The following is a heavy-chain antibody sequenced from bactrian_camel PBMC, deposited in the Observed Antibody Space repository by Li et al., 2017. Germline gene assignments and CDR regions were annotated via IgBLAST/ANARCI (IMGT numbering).Heavy chain of an antibody. D-gene: IGHD7*01. CDR3: TTGTDLAS. J-gene: IGHJ6*01. V-gene: IGHV3S63*01. Sequence: QLVESGGGSVQAGGSPRLSCIASEFNFDNYFLGWYRQAPGDECEMVSTITKDGATFYRDSVKGRFTISHDNAKNTVYLQMNSLKSEDTGLYYCTTGTDLASWGQGTQVTVS. CDR1: EFNFDNYF. CDR2: ITKDGAT.